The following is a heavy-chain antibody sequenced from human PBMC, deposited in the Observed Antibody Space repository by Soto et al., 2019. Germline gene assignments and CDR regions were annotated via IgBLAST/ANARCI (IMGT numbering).Heavy chain of an antibody. CDR2: INPNSGGT. CDR1: GYTFTGYY. CDR3: AITMVRGANYYYYGMDV. Sequence: EASVKVSCKASGYTFTGYYMHWVRQAPGQGLEWMGWINPNSGGTNYAQKFQGWVTMTRDTSISTAYMELSRLRSDDTAVYYCAITMVRGANYYYYGMDVWGQGTTVTVSS. V-gene: IGHV1-2*04. D-gene: IGHD3-10*01. J-gene: IGHJ6*02.